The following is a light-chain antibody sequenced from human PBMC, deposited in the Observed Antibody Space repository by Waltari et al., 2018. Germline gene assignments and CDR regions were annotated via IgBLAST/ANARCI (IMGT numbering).Light chain of an antibody. CDR2: AAS. J-gene: IGKJ1*01. Sequence: IQPTQSPSPLSASVWDRASITCRASQTISTFLDWYQQKSGKAPNLLIDAASSLESVVPSRFSGSGSETDFTLTISSLQPDDFATYFCQQTYSSPPTFGLGTKVEIK. CDR1: QTISTF. V-gene: IGKV1-39*01. CDR3: QQTYSSPPT.